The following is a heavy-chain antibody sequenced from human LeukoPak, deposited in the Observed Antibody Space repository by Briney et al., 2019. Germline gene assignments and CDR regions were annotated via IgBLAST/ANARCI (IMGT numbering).Heavy chain of an antibody. V-gene: IGHV4-59*08. CDR2: IYYIGST. CDR1: GGSINNYY. CDR3: ARAVMVRGVIRPHFDY. D-gene: IGHD3-10*01. J-gene: IGHJ4*02. Sequence: SETLSLTCTVSGGSINNYYWSWIRQPPGKGLEWIGYIYYIGSTNYNPSLKSRVTMSIDRSKNQFSLSLTSVTAADTAVYYCARAVMVRGVIRPHFDYWGQGTLVTVSS.